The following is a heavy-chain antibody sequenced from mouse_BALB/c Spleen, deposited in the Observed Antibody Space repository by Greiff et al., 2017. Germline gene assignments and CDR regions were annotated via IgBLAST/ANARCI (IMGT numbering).Heavy chain of an antibody. V-gene: IGHV1S81*02. CDR1: GYTFTSYY. CDR3: TREGYAMDY. Sequence: QVHVKQPGAELVKPGASVKLSCKASGYTFTSYYMYWVKQRPGQGLEWIGGINPSNGGTNFNEKFKSKATLTVDKSSSTAYMQLSSLTSEDSAVYYCTREGYAMDYWGQGTSVTVSS. J-gene: IGHJ4*01. CDR2: INPSNGGT.